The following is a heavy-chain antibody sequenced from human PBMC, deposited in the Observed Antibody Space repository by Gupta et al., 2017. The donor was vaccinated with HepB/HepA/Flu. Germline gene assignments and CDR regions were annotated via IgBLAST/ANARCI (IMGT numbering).Heavy chain of an antibody. D-gene: IGHD5-24*01. CDR1: GFTFSSYS. V-gene: IGHV3-21*01. Sequence: EVQLVESGGGLVKPGGSLRLSCAASGFTFSSYSMNWVRQAPGKGLEWVSSISSSSSYIYYADSVKGRFTISRDNAKNSLYLQMNSLRAEDTAVYYCARDSYGYNFVVSRYFDYWGQGTLVTVSS. CDR3: ARDSYGYNFVVSRYFDY. J-gene: IGHJ4*02. CDR2: ISSSSSYI.